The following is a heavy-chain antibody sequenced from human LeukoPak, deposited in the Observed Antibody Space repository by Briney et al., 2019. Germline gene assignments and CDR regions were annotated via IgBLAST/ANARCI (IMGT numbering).Heavy chain of an antibody. CDR1: GGSISSSSYY. J-gene: IGHJ4*02. Sequence: SETLSLTCTVSGGSISSSSYYWGWIRQPPGKGLEWIGSIYYSGSTYYNPSLKSRVTISVDTSKNQFSLKLSSVTAADTAVYYCASTHRRITIFGVVSPVRGSNYWGQGTLVTVSS. CDR2: IYYSGST. D-gene: IGHD3-3*01. CDR3: ASTHRRITIFGVVSPVRGSNY. V-gene: IGHV4-39*01.